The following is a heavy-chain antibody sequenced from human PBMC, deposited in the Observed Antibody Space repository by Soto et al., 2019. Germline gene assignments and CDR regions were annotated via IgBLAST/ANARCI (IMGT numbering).Heavy chain of an antibody. Sequence: EVQLVESGGGLVQPGGSLRLSCAASGFTVSSNYMSWVRQAPGKGLEWVSVIYSGGSTYYADSVKGRFTISRDNSKNTLYLQMNSLRAEDTAVYYCATRYDYGDYSLDYWGQGTLVTVSS. CDR2: IYSGGST. J-gene: IGHJ4*02. D-gene: IGHD4-17*01. V-gene: IGHV3-66*01. CDR3: ATRYDYGDYSLDY. CDR1: GFTVSSNY.